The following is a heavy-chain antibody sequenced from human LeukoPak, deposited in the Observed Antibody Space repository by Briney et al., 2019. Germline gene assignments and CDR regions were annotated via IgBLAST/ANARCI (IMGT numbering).Heavy chain of an antibody. CDR3: ARVGDGCSGGSCVDMDV. Sequence: ASVKVSCKASGYTFTSYYIHWVRQAPGQGLEWMGIINPSGGSTSYAQKFQGRVTMTRDTSTSTVYMELSSLRSEDTAVYYCARVGDGCSGGSCVDMDVWGKGTTVTVSS. CDR2: INPSGGST. J-gene: IGHJ6*03. D-gene: IGHD2-15*01. CDR1: GYTFTSYY. V-gene: IGHV1-46*03.